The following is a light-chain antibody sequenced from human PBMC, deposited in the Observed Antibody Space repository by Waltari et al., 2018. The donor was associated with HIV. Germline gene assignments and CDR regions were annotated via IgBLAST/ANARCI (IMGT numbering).Light chain of an antibody. V-gene: IGLV2-23*02. J-gene: IGLJ1*01. CDR3: CSYAGSNFV. CDR2: EVT. Sequence: QSALTQPASVSGSPGQSITISCAGASNDVGYYNLVSWYQQHPGKAPKLMIYEVTKRPSGDSHRFSGAKSGNMASLTISGLQGEDEADYYCCSYAGSNFVFGSGTKVIVL. CDR1: SNDVGYYNL.